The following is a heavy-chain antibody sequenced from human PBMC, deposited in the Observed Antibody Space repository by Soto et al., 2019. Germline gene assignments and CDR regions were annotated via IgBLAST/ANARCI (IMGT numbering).Heavy chain of an antibody. Sequence: EVQLVESGGGLVQPGGSLRLSCATSGFILSDCAMNWVRQAPGNGLEWVSYISSSSSVIDYADSVKGRFTVSRDNARNSLYPQMNSLRAEETAVYYCARDLSWGSNWYYYMDVWGKGTTVTVSS. D-gene: IGHD7-27*01. J-gene: IGHJ6*03. CDR1: GFILSDCA. CDR3: ARDLSWGSNWYYYMDV. CDR2: ISSSSSVI. V-gene: IGHV3-48*01.